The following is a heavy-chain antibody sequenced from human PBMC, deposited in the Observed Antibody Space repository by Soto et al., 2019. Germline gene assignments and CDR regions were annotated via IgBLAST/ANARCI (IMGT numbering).Heavy chain of an antibody. CDR3: AHGSGWLFDY. J-gene: IGHJ4*02. CDR1: GFSLTTSAVG. Sequence: QITLKESGPTLVKPTQTLTLTCTFSGFSLTTSAVGVGWIRQPPGKALEWLALLYWDDDNQYSPSLRNRLTLTKDASKNQVGLPMTNLDPVDTATFYCAHGSGWLFDYWGQGTLVTVSS. D-gene: IGHD6-19*01. CDR2: LYWDDDN. V-gene: IGHV2-5*02.